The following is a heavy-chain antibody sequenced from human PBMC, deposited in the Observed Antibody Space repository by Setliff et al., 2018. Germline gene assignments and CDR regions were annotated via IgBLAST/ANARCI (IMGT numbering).Heavy chain of an antibody. CDR3: ALSSLSLCSGGDCPNAFDV. J-gene: IGHJ3*01. Sequence: ASVKVSCKASGYTFSNYGITWVRQAPGQGLEWMGWISAYSGNTKYALTLQGRVTMTTDPSTTTAYLELRSLTSDDTAVYYCALSSLSLCSGGDCPNAFDVWGQGTLVTVSS. CDR2: ISAYSGNT. CDR1: GYTFSNYG. V-gene: IGHV1-18*04. D-gene: IGHD2-21*02.